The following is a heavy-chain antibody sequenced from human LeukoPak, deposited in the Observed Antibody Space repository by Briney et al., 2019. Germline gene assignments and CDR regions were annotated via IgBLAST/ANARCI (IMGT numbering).Heavy chain of an antibody. CDR3: AVAPDPHGYFDY. Sequence: SETLSLTCTVSGGSISSYYWSWIRQPPGKGLEWIGYIYYSGSTNYNPSLKSRVTISVDTSKNQFSLKLSSVTAADTAVYYCAVAPDPHGYFDYWGQGTLVTVSS. D-gene: IGHD2-15*01. J-gene: IGHJ4*02. CDR2: IYYSGST. CDR1: GGSISSYY. V-gene: IGHV4-59*01.